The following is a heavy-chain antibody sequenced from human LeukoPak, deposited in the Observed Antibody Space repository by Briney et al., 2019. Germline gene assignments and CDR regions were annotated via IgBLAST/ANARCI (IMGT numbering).Heavy chain of an antibody. V-gene: IGHV3-23*01. Sequence: GGSLRLSCAASGFAFSSYAISGVRQAAARGLEGVSAISGSGGSTYYADSVKGGFTISRDNTKNTLYLQMNSLRAEDTAVYYCAKEPELRYFDWLPTYYFDYWGQGTLVTVSS. CDR3: AKEPELRYFDWLPTYYFDY. CDR2: ISGSGGST. J-gene: IGHJ4*02. D-gene: IGHD3-9*01. CDR1: GFAFSSYA.